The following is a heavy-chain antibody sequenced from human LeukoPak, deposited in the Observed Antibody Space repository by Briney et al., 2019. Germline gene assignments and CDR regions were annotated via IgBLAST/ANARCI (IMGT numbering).Heavy chain of an antibody. J-gene: IGHJ4*02. V-gene: IGHV3-21*01. D-gene: IGHD3-9*01. CDR3: ARRRLNNTGYFSDY. Sequence: GGSLRLSCAASGFTFSSYAMSWVRQAPGKGLEWVSSIGSRNTYINYADSMKGRFTISRDDAKNSLYLQMNSLRAEDTAVYYCARRRLNNTGYFSDYWGQGTLVTVSS. CDR2: IGSRNTYI. CDR1: GFTFSSYA.